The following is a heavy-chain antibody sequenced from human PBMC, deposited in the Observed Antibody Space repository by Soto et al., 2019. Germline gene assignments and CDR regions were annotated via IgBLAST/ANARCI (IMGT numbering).Heavy chain of an antibody. CDR2: ISYDGSNK. J-gene: IGHJ6*02. CDR3: ARDRGIVVVPAANYGMDV. CDR1: GFTFSSYA. D-gene: IGHD2-2*01. V-gene: IGHV3-30-3*01. Sequence: QVQLVESGGGVVQPGRSLRLSCAASGFTFSSYAMHWVRQAPGKGLEWVAVISYDGSNKYYADSVKGRFTISRDNSKNTLYLQMTSLRAEDTAVYYCARDRGIVVVPAANYGMDVWGQGTTVTVSS.